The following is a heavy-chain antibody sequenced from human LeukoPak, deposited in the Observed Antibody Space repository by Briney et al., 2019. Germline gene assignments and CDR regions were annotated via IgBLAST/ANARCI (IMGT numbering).Heavy chain of an antibody. CDR3: ARALYHDSSGYYSSSYYYFQH. D-gene: IGHD3-22*01. V-gene: IGHV1-2*02. CDR2: INPSSGGT. J-gene: IGHJ1*01. Sequence: ASVKVSCKASGYTFTSYYLHWVRQAPGQGLEWMGWINPSSGGTNFAQKFQGRVTMTRDTSISTAYMEPTRLRSDDTAEYYCARALYHDSSGYYSSSYYYFQHWGQGTLVTVSS. CDR1: GYTFTSYY.